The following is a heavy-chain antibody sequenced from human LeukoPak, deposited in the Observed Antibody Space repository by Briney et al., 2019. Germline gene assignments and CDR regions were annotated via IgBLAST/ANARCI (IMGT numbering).Heavy chain of an antibody. CDR2: ISSSGTTI. V-gene: IGHV3-48*03. CDR1: GFTFSSYE. Sequence: GGSLRLSCAASGFTFSSYEMNWVRQAPGKGLEWLSYISSSGTTIKYADSVKGRFTISRDNAKNSLYLQVNSLRAEDTAVYYCARIMITVTTSDYWGQGTLVTVSS. J-gene: IGHJ4*02. D-gene: IGHD4-17*01. CDR3: ARIMITVTTSDY.